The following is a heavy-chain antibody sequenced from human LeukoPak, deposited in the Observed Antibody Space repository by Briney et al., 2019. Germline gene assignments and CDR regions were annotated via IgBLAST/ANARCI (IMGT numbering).Heavy chain of an antibody. Sequence: GGSLRLSCAASGFTVSSNYMSWVRQAPGKGLEWVSVSYTGGNTHYADSVKSRFTLSRDNSKNTVYLQMNSLRVEDTAMYYCASISDLLYYFDSWGQGTLVTVSS. CDR3: ASISDLLYYFDS. V-gene: IGHV3-66*01. CDR2: SYTGGNT. J-gene: IGHJ4*02. CDR1: GFTVSSNY.